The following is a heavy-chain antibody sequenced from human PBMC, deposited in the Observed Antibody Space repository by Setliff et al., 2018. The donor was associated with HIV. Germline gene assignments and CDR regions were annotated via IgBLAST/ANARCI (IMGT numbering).Heavy chain of an antibody. J-gene: IGHJ3*02. D-gene: IGHD3-22*01. Sequence: GASVKVSCKASGYTFTSYDINWVRQATGQGLEWMGWMNPNSGNTAYALKFQGRVTMPRNTSISTAYMELSSLRSEDTAVYYCAYDSSGYYRPNAFDIWGQGTMVTVSS. CDR3: AYDSSGYYRPNAFDI. V-gene: IGHV1-8*02. CDR1: GYTFTSYD. CDR2: MNPNSGNT.